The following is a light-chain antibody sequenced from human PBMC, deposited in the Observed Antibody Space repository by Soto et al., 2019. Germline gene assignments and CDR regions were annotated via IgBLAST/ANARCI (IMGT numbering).Light chain of an antibody. CDR3: CSYAGSYPWV. CDR1: SSDVGGYNY. CDR2: DVS. V-gene: IGLV2-11*01. J-gene: IGLJ2*01. Sequence: QSALTQPRSVSGSPGQSVTISCTGTSSDVGGYNYVSWYQQHPGKAPKLMIYDVSKRPSGVPDRFSGSKSGNTASLTISGLKAEDEADYYCCSYAGSYPWVFGGGTKLTAL.